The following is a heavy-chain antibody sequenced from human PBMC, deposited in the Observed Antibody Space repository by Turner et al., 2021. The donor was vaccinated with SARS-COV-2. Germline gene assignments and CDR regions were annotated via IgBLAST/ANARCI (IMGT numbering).Heavy chain of an antibody. CDR1: GYSISRPPHY. CDR3: ARHVFRDHHDASGYYYVEENWFDL. J-gene: IGHJ5*02. Sequence: HLPLHESGPGLVNPSVTLSLTYFVSGYSISRPPHYLVWLLQPPGQDLEWIAHVHSSGNTNYNPSLKSRVTMSVDTAKNHLALELTSVTAEDTAVYYCARHVFRDHHDASGYYYVEENWFDLWGQGTLVTVSS. CDR2: VHSSGNT. D-gene: IGHD3-3*01. V-gene: IGHV4-39*01.